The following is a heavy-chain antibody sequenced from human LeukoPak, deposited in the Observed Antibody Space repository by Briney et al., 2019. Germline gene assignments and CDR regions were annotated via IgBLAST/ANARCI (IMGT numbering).Heavy chain of an antibody. CDR1: GFTFSSYA. Sequence: GGSLRLSCAASGFTFSSYAMSWFRQAPGKGLDWVSTISGTGDHPYYAASVKGRFTISRDNSRSTLYLQMNSLRAEDTAIYYCATVLVGSSGWLFEYWGQGTLVTVSS. CDR2: ISGTGDHP. J-gene: IGHJ4*02. D-gene: IGHD6-19*01. V-gene: IGHV3-23*01. CDR3: ATVLVGSSGWLFEY.